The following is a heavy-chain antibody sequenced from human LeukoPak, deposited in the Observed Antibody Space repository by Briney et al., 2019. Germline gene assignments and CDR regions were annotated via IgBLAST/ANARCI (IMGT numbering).Heavy chain of an antibody. Sequence: GASVKVSCKASGYTFTGYYMHWVRQAPGQGLEWMGWINPNSGGTNYAQKFQGRVTMTRDTSISTAYMELSRLRSDDTAVYYCARDRIQLGDVYYYYGMDVWGQGTTVTVSS. CDR1: GYTFTGYY. CDR2: INPNSGGT. V-gene: IGHV1-2*02. D-gene: IGHD5-18*01. J-gene: IGHJ6*02. CDR3: ARDRIQLGDVYYYYGMDV.